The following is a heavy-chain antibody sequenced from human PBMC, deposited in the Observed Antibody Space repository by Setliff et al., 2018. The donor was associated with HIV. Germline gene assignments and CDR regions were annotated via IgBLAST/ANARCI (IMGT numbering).Heavy chain of an antibody. Sequence: SETLSLTCTVSGGSISSGGYYWSWIRQPAGKGLEWIGRISASGTTNYNPSLKGRVTISVDTSKNQFSLKLSSVTAADTAVYYCARFYYHYDSTNDAFDIWGQGTMVTVSS. J-gene: IGHJ3*02. CDR3: ARFYYHYDSTNDAFDI. V-gene: IGHV4-61*02. D-gene: IGHD3-22*01. CDR2: ISASGTT. CDR1: GGSISSGGYY.